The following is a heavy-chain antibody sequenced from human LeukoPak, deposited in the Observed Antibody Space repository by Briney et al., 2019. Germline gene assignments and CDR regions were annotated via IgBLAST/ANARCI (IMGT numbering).Heavy chain of an antibody. CDR2: IFASGST. Sequence: SETLSLTCNVSGASISGYYWSWIRQSAETGLEWIGRIFASGSTTYNPSLRGRVTISVDTSKNQFSLNLISMTAADTAVYYCARDVYGAGGYCPNWGQGILVTVSS. V-gene: IGHV4-4*07. D-gene: IGHD3-10*01. J-gene: IGHJ4*02. CDR3: ARDVYGAGGYCPN. CDR1: GASISGYY.